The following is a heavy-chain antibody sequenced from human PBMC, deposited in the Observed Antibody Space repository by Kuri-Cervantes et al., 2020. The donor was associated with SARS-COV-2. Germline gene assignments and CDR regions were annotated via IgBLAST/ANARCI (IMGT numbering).Heavy chain of an antibody. J-gene: IGHJ6*02. CDR3: ARDGGAYCGGDCYPTVYYYYGMDV. Sequence: ASVKVSCKASGYTFTSYAMNWVRQAPGQGLEWMGWINTNTGNPTYAQGFTGRFVFSMDTSVSTAYLQISSLKAEDTAVYYCARDGGAYCGGDCYPTVYYYYGMDVWGQGTTVTVSS. CDR2: INTNTGNP. CDR1: GYTFTSYA. V-gene: IGHV7-4-1*02. D-gene: IGHD2-21*02.